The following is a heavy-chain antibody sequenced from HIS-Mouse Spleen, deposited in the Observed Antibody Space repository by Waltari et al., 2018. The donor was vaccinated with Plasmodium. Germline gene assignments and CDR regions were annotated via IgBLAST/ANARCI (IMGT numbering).Heavy chain of an antibody. D-gene: IGHD6-13*01. J-gene: IGHJ4*02. V-gene: IGHV2-5*02. Sequence: QITLKESGPTLVKPTQTLTLTCTFSGFSLSTSGVGVGWIRQPPGKALEWLALIYLDDDKRYSPSLKSRLTITKDTSKNQVVLTMTNMDPVDTATYYCAHSRSSFDYWGQGTLVTVSS. CDR3: AHSRSSFDY. CDR2: IYLDDDK. CDR1: GFSLSTSGVG.